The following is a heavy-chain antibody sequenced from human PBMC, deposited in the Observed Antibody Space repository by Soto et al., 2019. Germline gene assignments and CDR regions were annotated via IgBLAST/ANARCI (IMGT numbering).Heavy chain of an antibody. V-gene: IGHV1-69*02. CDR1: GGTFSSYT. J-gene: IGHJ5*02. CDR2: IIPILGIA. D-gene: IGHD3-16*01. CDR3: ARAAVSKTWFDP. Sequence: QVQLVQSGAEVKKPGSSVKVSCKASGGTFSSYTISWVRQAPGQGLEWMGRIIPILGIANYAQKFQGRVTITADKSTSTAYMELSSLRSEDTAVYYCARAAVSKTWFDPWGQGTLVTVSS.